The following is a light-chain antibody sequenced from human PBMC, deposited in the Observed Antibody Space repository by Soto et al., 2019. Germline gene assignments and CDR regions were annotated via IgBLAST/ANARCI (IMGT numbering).Light chain of an antibody. V-gene: IGKV3-11*01. Sequence: EIVLTQSPATRSLSPGERATLSWRASQSINNFLAWYQQKPGQAPSLLIYDASNRATGIPARFSGSGSGTDFTRTISSLEPDEFACDYCQQYNDWPPKITFGQGTRLEIK. J-gene: IGKJ5*01. CDR2: DAS. CDR1: QSINNF. CDR3: QQYNDWPPKIT.